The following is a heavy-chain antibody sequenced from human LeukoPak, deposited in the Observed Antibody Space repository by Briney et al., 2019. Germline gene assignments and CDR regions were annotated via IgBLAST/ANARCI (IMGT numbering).Heavy chain of an antibody. CDR2: ISGSGGST. J-gene: IGHJ4*02. CDR3: ARPRDYYDSSGYYNY. V-gene: IGHV3-23*01. Sequence: PGGSLRLSCAASGFTSSSYAMSWVRQAPGKGLEWVSAISGSGGSTYYADSVKGRFTISRDNAKNSLYLQMNSLRAEDTAVYYCARPRDYYDSSGYYNYWGQGTLVTVSS. D-gene: IGHD3-22*01. CDR1: GFTSSSYA.